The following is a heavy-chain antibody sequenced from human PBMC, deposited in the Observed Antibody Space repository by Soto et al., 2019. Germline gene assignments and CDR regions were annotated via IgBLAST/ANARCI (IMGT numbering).Heavy chain of an antibody. CDR2: IRSKAYGGTT. J-gene: IGHJ4*02. CDR1: GFTVGDYA. Sequence: PGWCLGLCCTACGFTVGDYAMSWFRQAQGKGLEWVGFIRSKAYGGTTEYAASVKGRFTISRDDSKSIAYLQMNSLKTEDTAVYYCTRAQWLVPAAIDYWGQGTLVTVSS. CDR3: TRAQWLVPAAIDY. D-gene: IGHD2-2*01. V-gene: IGHV3-49*03.